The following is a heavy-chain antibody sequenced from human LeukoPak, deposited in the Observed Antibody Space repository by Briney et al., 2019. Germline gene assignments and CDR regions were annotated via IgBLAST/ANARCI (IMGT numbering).Heavy chain of an antibody. CDR1: GFTLNHYW. J-gene: IGHJ4*02. Sequence: PGGSLRLSCTASGFTLNHYWMHWVRQAPGKGPVWVSLIKTDGITTTYADFVKGRFTISRDDARNTLFLEMNSLRADDTAVYHCARDGSGTSPFDYWGQGTLVTVSS. CDR3: ARDGSGTSPFDY. D-gene: IGHD1-26*01. CDR2: IKTDGITT. V-gene: IGHV3-74*01.